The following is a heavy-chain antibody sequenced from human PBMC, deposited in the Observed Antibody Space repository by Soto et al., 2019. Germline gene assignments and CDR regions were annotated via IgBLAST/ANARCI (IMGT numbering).Heavy chain of an antibody. D-gene: IGHD5-18*01. Sequence: GESLKISCKGSGYSFTSYWIGWVRQMPGKGLEWMGIIYPGDSDTRYSPSFQGQVTISADKSISTAYLQWSSLKASDTAMYYCARLRYSWYSYGHEWFYSWGQGSLVTVSA. J-gene: IGHJ5*01. CDR1: GYSFTSYW. V-gene: IGHV5-51*01. CDR2: IYPGDSDT. CDR3: ARLRYSWYSYGHEWFYS.